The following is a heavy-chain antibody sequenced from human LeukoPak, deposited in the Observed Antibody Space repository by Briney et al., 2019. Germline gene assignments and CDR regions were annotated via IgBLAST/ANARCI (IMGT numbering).Heavy chain of an antibody. Sequence: GGSLRLSCAASGFTFSSYAMSWVRQAPGKGLEWVSAISGSGGSTYYADSVKGRFTISRDNSKNTLYLQMNSLRAEETAVYYCAKDVMITLGGVIVIPGGDYWGQGTLVTVSS. J-gene: IGHJ4*02. D-gene: IGHD3-16*02. CDR1: GFTFSSYA. V-gene: IGHV3-23*01. CDR3: AKDVMITLGGVIVIPGGDY. CDR2: ISGSGGST.